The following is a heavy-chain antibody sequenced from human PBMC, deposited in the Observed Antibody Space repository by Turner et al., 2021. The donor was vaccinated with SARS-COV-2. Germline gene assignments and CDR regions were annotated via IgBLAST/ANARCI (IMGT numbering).Heavy chain of an antibody. CDR2: MNPDSGNT. V-gene: IGHV1-8*03. Sequence: QVQLVQSGAEVKKPGASVKVSCKASGYTFTSYDINWVRQATGQGLEWMGWMNPDSGNTAHAQKFQGRVTITRNTSISTAYMELSSLRSEDTAVYYCARGGYCSSTSCSPYWYFDLWGRGTLVTVSS. CDR1: GYTFTSYD. D-gene: IGHD2-2*01. CDR3: ARGGYCSSTSCSPYWYFDL. J-gene: IGHJ2*01.